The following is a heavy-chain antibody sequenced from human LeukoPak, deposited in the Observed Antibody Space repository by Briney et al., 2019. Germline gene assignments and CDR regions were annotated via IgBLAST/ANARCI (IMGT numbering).Heavy chain of an antibody. CDR2: VGPSGSRT. Sequence: GGSLRLSCVVSGFTVSSNYMSWVRQAPGMGLEWVSGVGPSGSRTYYADSVKGRFTISRDNSKNTVYLQMDSLRADDTAIYYCAKDWAWGWFDPWGQGTLVTVSS. CDR1: GFTVSSNY. D-gene: IGHD3-16*01. CDR3: AKDWAWGWFDP. V-gene: IGHV3-23*01. J-gene: IGHJ5*02.